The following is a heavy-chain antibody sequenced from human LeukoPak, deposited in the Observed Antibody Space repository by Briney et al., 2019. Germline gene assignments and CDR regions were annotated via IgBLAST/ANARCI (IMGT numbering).Heavy chain of an antibody. CDR2: IHPNSGGT. J-gene: IGHJ4*02. Sequence: VASVKVFCKAPGYTFTAYYLHWVRQAPGQGLEWMGWIHPNSGGTNYAQNLQGRVSMTTDTSISTVYMELSRLRSDDTAVYYCARDYYGSGTYYKDYWGQGTLVTVSS. CDR3: ARDYYGSGTYYKDY. V-gene: IGHV1-2*02. CDR1: GYTFTAYY. D-gene: IGHD3-10*01.